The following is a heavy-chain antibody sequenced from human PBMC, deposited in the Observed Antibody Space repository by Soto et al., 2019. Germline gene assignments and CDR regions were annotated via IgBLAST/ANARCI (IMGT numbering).Heavy chain of an antibody. CDR3: ARDGVDSSGWYGGVGRCYGMDG. D-gene: IGHD6-19*01. V-gene: IGHV1-18*01. Sequence: QVQLVQSGAEVKKPGASVKVSCKASGYTFTSYGISWVRQAPGHGLEWMGWISAYNGNTNYAQKLQGRVTMTTDTAQSTAYMELRSLRADDTAVSYCARDGVDSSGWYGGVGRCYGMDGWGQGTTGTVSS. CDR1: GYTFTSYG. CDR2: ISAYNGNT. J-gene: IGHJ6*02.